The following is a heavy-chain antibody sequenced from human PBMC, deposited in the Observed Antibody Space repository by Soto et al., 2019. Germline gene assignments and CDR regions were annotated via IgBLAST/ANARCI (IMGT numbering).Heavy chain of an antibody. Sequence: QVQLVQSGTEVKKPGASVKVSCKASGYTFTNYGISWVRQAPGQGLEWMGWISTYNGHTNYAQKHHHRVTMTTDTSTNTAYMEQTGLRSVDTAVYYCARDHDYGDNVFTYGFDPCGQGALVTVSS. V-gene: IGHV1-18*01. D-gene: IGHD4-17*01. CDR2: ISTYNGHT. J-gene: IGHJ5*02. CDR1: GYTFTNYG. CDR3: ARDHDYGDNVFTYGFDP.